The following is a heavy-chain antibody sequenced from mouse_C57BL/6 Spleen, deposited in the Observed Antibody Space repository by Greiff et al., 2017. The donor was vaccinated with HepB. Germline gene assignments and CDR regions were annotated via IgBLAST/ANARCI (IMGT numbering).Heavy chain of an antibody. CDR1: GYSITSGYD. CDR2: ISYSGST. J-gene: IGHJ4*01. CDR3: ARGGLRRGRAMDY. Sequence: DVMLVESGPGMVKPSQSLSLTCTVTGYSITSGYDWHWIRHFPGNKLEWMGYISYSGSTNYNPSLKSRISITHDTSKNHFFLKLNSVTTEDTATYYCARGGLRRGRAMDYWGQGTSVTVSS. D-gene: IGHD2-4*01. V-gene: IGHV3-1*01.